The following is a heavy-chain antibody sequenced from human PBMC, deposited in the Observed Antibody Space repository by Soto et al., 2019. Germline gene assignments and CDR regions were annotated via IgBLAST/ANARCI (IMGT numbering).Heavy chain of an antibody. CDR3: SRYTYASRYSYYGMDV. D-gene: IGHD2-2*01. CDR2: VRSKAYGGTS. J-gene: IGHJ6*02. CDR1: GFTFGDYA. V-gene: IGHV3-49*03. Sequence: GGSLRLSCTASGFTFGDYAMSWFRQAPGKGLEWVGVVRSKAYGGTSDYAASVKGRFTISRDDSKSIAYLQMNTLRTEDTAVYYCSRYTYASRYSYYGMDVWGHGTTVTVSS.